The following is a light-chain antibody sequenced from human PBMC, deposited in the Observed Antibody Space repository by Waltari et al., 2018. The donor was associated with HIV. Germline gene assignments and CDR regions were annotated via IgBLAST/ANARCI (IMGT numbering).Light chain of an antibody. J-gene: IGLJ3*02. CDR2: GIN. Sequence: QSVLTQPPSASGTPGQRVTISCSGSNSNAGISYVYWYQQRPGTTPKLVIYGINRRPSGVPDRFSGSKSGTSVSLVISGIRSEDEADYYCAAWDYSLSGWVFGGGTKLTVL. CDR3: AAWDYSLSGWV. CDR1: NSNAGISY. V-gene: IGLV1-47*01.